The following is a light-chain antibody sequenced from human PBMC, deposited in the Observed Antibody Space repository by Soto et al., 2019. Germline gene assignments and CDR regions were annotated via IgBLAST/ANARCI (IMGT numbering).Light chain of an antibody. CDR1: SSNIGSNT. V-gene: IGLV1-44*01. Sequence: QSVLTQPPSASGTPGQRVTISCSGSSSNIGSNTVNWYQQLPGTAPKLLIYTNNQRPSGVPDRFSGSKSGTSASLAISGLQSEDEAAYDCAAWYDSLNGLVFGGGTKLTVL. J-gene: IGLJ3*02. CDR3: AAWYDSLNGLV. CDR2: TNN.